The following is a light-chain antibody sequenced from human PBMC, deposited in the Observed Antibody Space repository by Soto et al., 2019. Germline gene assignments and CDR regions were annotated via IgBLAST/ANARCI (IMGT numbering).Light chain of an antibody. Sequence: DIHMTQSPSTLSASVGYRVTITCRASQSISSWLAWYQQKPGKAPKLLIYDASSLESGVPSRFSGSGSGTEFTLTISSLKPDDFATYYCQQYNSYWTFGQGTKVDIK. CDR1: QSISSW. V-gene: IGKV1-5*01. J-gene: IGKJ1*01. CDR3: QQYNSYWT. CDR2: DAS.